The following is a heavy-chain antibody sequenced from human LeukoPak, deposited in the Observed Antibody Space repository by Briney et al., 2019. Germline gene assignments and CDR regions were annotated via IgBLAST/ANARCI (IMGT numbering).Heavy chain of an antibody. J-gene: IGHJ3*02. CDR2: IYYSGST. Sequence: PSETLSLTCTVSGGSISPYYWSWIRQTPGKGLEWIGYIYYSGSTNSNPSLKSRVTISVDTSKNQFSLKLSSVTAADTAVYYCARHGGDYVGFDMWGQGTMVTVSS. V-gene: IGHV4-59*08. D-gene: IGHD4-23*01. CDR1: GGSISPYY. CDR3: ARHGGDYVGFDM.